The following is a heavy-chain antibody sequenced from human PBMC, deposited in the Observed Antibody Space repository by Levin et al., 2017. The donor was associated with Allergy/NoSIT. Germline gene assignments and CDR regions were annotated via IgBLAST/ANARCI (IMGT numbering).Heavy chain of an antibody. Sequence: GGSLRLSCAASGFTFSSYAMHWVRQAPGKGLEWVAVISYDGSNKYYADSVKGRFTISRDNSKNTLYLQMNSLRAEDTAVYYCAREGKGIAARRGAFDIWGQGTMVTVSS. CDR2: ISYDGSNK. D-gene: IGHD6-6*01. CDR1: GFTFSSYA. J-gene: IGHJ3*02. CDR3: AREGKGIAARRGAFDI. V-gene: IGHV3-30-3*01.